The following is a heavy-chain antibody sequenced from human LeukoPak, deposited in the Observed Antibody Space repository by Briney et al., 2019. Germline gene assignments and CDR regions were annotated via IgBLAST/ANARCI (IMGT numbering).Heavy chain of an antibody. J-gene: IGHJ6*02. Sequence: GGSLRLSCAISGFTFSTNYMSWVRQAPGKGLEWVSVIYSGGSSYYADSVKGRFTISRDNSKNTLYLQMNSLRAEDTAVYYCARDLTYYDILTGYPYYYYYGMDVWGQGTTVTVSS. D-gene: IGHD3-9*01. CDR1: GFTFSTNY. CDR3: ARDLTYYDILTGYPYYYYYGMDV. V-gene: IGHV3-66*01. CDR2: IYSGGSS.